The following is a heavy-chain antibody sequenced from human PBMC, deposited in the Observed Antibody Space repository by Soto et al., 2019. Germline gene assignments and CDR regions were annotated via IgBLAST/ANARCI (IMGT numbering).Heavy chain of an antibody. CDR1: GFTFSSYD. CDR3: AKESTGYAFWSGYSQYYYNGMDV. CDR2: ISYDGSNK. J-gene: IGHJ6*02. D-gene: IGHD3-3*01. Sequence: LRLSCAASGFTFSSYDMHWVRQAPGKGLEWVAVISYDGSNKYYADSVKGRFTISRDNSKNTLYLQMNSLRAEDTAVYYCAKESTGYAFWSGYSQYYYNGMDVWGQGTTVTVSS. V-gene: IGHV3-30*18.